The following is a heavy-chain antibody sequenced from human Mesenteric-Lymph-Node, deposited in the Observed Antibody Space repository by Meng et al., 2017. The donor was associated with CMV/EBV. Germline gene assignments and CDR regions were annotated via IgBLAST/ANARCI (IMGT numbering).Heavy chain of an antibody. CDR2: ISSSSSYI. J-gene: IGHJ6*02. CDR3: ARDAYDSSYYYGMDV. CDR1: GFTFSSYS. V-gene: IGHV3-21*01. D-gene: IGHD3-3*01. Sequence: GESLKISCAASGFTFSSYSMNWVRQAPGKGLEWVSSISSSSSYIYYADSVKGRFTISRDNAKNSLYLQMNSLRAEDTAVYYCARDAYDSSYYYGMDVWGQGTMVTVSS.